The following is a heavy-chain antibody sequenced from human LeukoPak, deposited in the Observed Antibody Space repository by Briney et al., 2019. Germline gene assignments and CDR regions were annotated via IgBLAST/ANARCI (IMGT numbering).Heavy chain of an antibody. V-gene: IGHV4-61*02. CDR1: GDSVSSGSYY. CDR3: ATGRGYSYI. J-gene: IGHJ4*02. CDR2: IYNSGST. D-gene: IGHD5-18*01. Sequence: SQTLSLTCSVSGDSVSSGSYYWSWIRQPAGKGLEWIGRIYNSGSTNYNSFLKSRVTISVDTSKNQFSLKLSSVTAADTAVYYCATGRGYSYIWGQGTLVTVSS.